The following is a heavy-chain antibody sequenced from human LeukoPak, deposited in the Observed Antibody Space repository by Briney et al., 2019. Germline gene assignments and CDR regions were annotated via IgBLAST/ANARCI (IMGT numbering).Heavy chain of an antibody. CDR2: ISSSGSTI. Sequence: GGSLRLSCAASGFPFSSYEMNWVRQAPGKALEWFSYISSSGSTIYYADSVKGRFTISRDTAKNSLYLQMICLRADDPAVYYCARWTMIVLVTRFDIRGQGTMVTVPS. CDR3: ARWTMIVLVTRFDI. D-gene: IGHD3-22*01. CDR1: GFPFSSYE. J-gene: IGHJ3*02. V-gene: IGHV3-48*03.